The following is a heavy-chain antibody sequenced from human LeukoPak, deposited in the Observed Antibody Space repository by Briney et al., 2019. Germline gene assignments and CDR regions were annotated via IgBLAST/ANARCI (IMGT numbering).Heavy chain of an antibody. CDR3: ARHGTLGSTTYPLDY. CDR1: GGSISSYY. D-gene: IGHD1-26*01. CDR2: IYYSEST. V-gene: IGHV4-59*08. Sequence: PSETLSLTCTVSGGSISSYYWSWIRQAPGKGLEWIGNIYYSESTNYNPSLKSRVTVSVDTSKNQFSLKLSSVTAADTAVYYCARHGTLGSTTYPLDYWGQGTLVTVSS. J-gene: IGHJ4*02.